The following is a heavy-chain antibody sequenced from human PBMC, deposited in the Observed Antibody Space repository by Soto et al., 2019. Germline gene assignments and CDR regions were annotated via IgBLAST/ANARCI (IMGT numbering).Heavy chain of an antibody. D-gene: IGHD7-27*01. CDR2: ISYDGSNK. Sequence: PGRSLRLSCAASGFTFSSYAMHWVRQAPGKGLEWVAVISYDGSNKYYADSVKGRFTISRDNSKNTLYLQMNSLRAEDTAVYYCARGGDGKTYFDYWGQGTLVTLSS. V-gene: IGHV3-30-3*01. CDR1: GFTFSSYA. CDR3: ARGGDGKTYFDY. J-gene: IGHJ4*02.